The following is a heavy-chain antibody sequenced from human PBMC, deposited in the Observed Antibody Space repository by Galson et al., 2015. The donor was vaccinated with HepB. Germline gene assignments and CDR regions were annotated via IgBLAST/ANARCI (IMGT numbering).Heavy chain of an antibody. CDR3: ARGSLSARLQH. V-gene: IGHV4-34*01. CDR1: GGSFGGDY. CDR2: ITHTGST. J-gene: IGHJ1*01. Sequence: LSLTCAVYGGSFGGDYWTWIRQPPGKGLEWIGEITHTGSTYYNPSLKSRATISMDTSKRQFFLKLSSVTAADTAVYYCARGSLSARLQHWGRGTLVIVSS.